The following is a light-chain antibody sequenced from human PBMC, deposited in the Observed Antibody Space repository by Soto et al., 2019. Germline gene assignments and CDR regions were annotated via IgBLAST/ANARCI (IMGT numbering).Light chain of an antibody. V-gene: IGKV3-15*01. J-gene: IGKJ1*01. CDR3: QQYNNWKT. Sequence: EIVVTQSPATLSVSPGERATLSCRASQSVSSNLAWYQQRLGQTPRLLISGASTRATGIPARFSGSVSGTEFILTISSLQSEDFAIYYCQQYNNWKTFGQGTKVDIK. CDR2: GAS. CDR1: QSVSSN.